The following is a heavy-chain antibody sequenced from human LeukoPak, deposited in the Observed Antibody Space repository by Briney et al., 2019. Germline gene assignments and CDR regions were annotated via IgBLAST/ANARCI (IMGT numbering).Heavy chain of an antibody. Sequence: GGSLRLSCAASGFTFSSYSMNWVRQAPGKGLEWVSSISSSSSYIYYADSVKGRFTISRDNAKNSLYLQMNSLRAEDTAVYYCARAKSRYYYYGMDVWGQGTTATVSS. CDR2: ISSSSSYI. CDR3: ARAKSRYYYYGMDV. J-gene: IGHJ6*02. V-gene: IGHV3-21*01. CDR1: GFTFSSYS.